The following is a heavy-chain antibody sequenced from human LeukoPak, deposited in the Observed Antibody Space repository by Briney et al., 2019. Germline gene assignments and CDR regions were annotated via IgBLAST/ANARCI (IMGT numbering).Heavy chain of an antibody. CDR2: IIPIFGSP. V-gene: IGHV1-69*13. CDR1: GGTFSRYA. J-gene: IGHJ4*02. D-gene: IGHD3-22*01. CDR3: ATGKYDSSGFAFDY. Sequence: SVKVSCKASGGTFSRYAFSWVRQAPGQGLEWMGGIIPIFGSPNYAQKFQGRVTITADDSTNTFYMELSNLTSEDTAVYYCATGKYDSSGFAFDYWGQRTLATVPS.